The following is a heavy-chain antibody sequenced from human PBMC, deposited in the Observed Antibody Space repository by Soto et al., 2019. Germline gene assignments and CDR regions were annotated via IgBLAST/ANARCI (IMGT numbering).Heavy chain of an antibody. CDR1: GGTFSSYA. V-gene: IGHV1-69*06. CDR3: ARTSNYYDSSGYYYYYYYGMDV. Sequence: SVKVSCKASGGTFSSYAISWVRQAPGQGLEWMGGIIPIFGTANYAQKFQGRVTITADKSTSTAYMELSSLRSEDTAVYYCARTSNYYDSSGYYYYYYYGMDVWGQGTTVTVSS. D-gene: IGHD3-22*01. J-gene: IGHJ6*02. CDR2: IIPIFGTA.